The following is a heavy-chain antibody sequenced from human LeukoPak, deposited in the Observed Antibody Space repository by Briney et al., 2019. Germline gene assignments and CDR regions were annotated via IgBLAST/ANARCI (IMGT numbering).Heavy chain of an antibody. CDR2: IYYSGST. V-gene: IGHV4-59*01. D-gene: IGHD6-19*01. CDR1: GGSINNYY. Sequence: SETLSLTCTVSGGSINNYYWSWIRQPPGEGLEWIGYIYYSGSTNYNPSLKSRVTISVDTSKIQFSLKLSSVTAADTAVYYCARGSQWLDDYFDYWGQGTLVTVSS. J-gene: IGHJ4*02. CDR3: ARGSQWLDDYFDY.